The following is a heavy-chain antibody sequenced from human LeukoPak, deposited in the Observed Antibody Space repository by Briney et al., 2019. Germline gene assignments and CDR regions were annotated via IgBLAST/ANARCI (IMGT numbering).Heavy chain of an antibody. CDR2: IDWDDDK. V-gene: IGHV2-70*11. CDR3: ARGGSGSYYNDLDY. J-gene: IGHJ4*02. D-gene: IGHD3-10*01. Sequence: SGPTLVNPTQTLTLTCTFSGFSLSTSGMCVSWILQPPGKALEWLARIDWDDDKYYSTSLKTRLTISKDTSKNQAVLTMTNMDPVDTATYYCARGGSGSYYNDLDYWGQGTLVTVSS. CDR1: GFSLSTSGMC.